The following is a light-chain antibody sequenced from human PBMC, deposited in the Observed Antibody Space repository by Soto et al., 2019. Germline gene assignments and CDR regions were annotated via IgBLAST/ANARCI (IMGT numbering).Light chain of an antibody. CDR1: QSVSSSY. J-gene: IGKJ2*01. Sequence: EIVLTQSPGTLSLSPGERATLSCRASQSVSSSYLAWYQQKPGQAPRLLIYGASSRATSIPDRFSGSGSGTDFTITISRLEPEDFAVYYCQQYGSSPYTFGQGTKLEIK. CDR3: QQYGSSPYT. V-gene: IGKV3-20*01. CDR2: GAS.